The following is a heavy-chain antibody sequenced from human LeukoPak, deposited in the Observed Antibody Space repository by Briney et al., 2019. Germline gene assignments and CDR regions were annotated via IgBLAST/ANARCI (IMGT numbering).Heavy chain of an antibody. CDR2: ISYDGSNK. Sequence: GGSLGLSCAASGFTFSSYAMHCVRQAPGKGLEWVAVISYDGSNKYYADSVKGRFTISRDNSKNTLYLQMNSMRAEDTAVYYCVGPVTDAFDIWGQGTMVTVSS. J-gene: IGHJ3*02. D-gene: IGHD4-17*01. CDR1: GFTFSSYA. V-gene: IGHV3-30-3*01. CDR3: VGPVTDAFDI.